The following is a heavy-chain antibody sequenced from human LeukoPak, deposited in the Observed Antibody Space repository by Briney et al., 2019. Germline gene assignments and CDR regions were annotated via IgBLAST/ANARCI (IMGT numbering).Heavy chain of an antibody. CDR1: GGTFSSYA. D-gene: IGHD3-22*01. V-gene: IGHV1-69*13. Sequence: SVKVSCKASGGTFSSYAISWVRQAPGQGLEWMGGIIPIFGTANYAQKFQGRVTITADESTSTAYMELSSLRSEDAAVYYCASSIRRSGYYYDIDPWGQGTLVTVSS. J-gene: IGHJ5*02. CDR3: ASSIRRSGYYYDIDP. CDR2: IIPIFGTA.